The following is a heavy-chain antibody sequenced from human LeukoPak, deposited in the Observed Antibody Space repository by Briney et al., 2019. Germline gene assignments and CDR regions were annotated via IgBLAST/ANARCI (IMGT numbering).Heavy chain of an antibody. V-gene: IGHV4-34*01. CDR3: ARGPVRPARPFDY. D-gene: IGHD1-14*01. Sequence: PSETLSLTCSVQGGSLSGAYWTWIRQPPGKGLEWIGEINHTGSTNYNPSLKSRVTMSADTPKNQFSLNLTSVTAADTAVYYCARGPVRPARPFDYWGQGTLVTVSS. J-gene: IGHJ4*02. CDR1: GGSLSGAY. CDR2: INHTGST.